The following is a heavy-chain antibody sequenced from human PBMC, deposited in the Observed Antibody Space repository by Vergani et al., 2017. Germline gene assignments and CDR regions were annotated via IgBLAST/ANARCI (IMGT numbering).Heavy chain of an antibody. CDR1: GFTFSSYA. CDR2: ISYDGSNK. D-gene: IGHD4-17*01. V-gene: IGHV3-30-3*01. CDR3: ARDPYGDWDY. J-gene: IGHJ4*02. Sequence: QVQLVESGGGVVQPGRSLRLSCAASGFTFSSYAMHWVRQAPGNGLEWVAVISYDGSNKDYADSVKGRFTISRDNSKNTRYLQMSSLGAEDTAVYYCARDPYGDWDYWGQGTLVTVSS.